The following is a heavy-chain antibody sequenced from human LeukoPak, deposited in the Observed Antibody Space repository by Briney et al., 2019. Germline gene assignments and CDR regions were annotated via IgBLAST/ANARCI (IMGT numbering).Heavy chain of an antibody. CDR2: ISSSSSYI. CDR1: GFTFSSYS. CDR3: ARDKILAAANDY. Sequence: GGSLRLSCAASGFTFSSYSMNWVRQAPGKGLEWVSSISSSSSYIDYADSVKGRFTISRDNAKNSLYLQMNSLRAEDTAVYYCARDKILAAANDYWGQGTLVTVSS. D-gene: IGHD6-13*01. V-gene: IGHV3-21*01. J-gene: IGHJ4*02.